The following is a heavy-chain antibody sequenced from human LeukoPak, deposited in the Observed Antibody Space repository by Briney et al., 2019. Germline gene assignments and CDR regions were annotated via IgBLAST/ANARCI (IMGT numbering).Heavy chain of an antibody. CDR1: GGSISSYY. J-gene: IGHJ4*02. V-gene: IGHV4-4*07. D-gene: IGHD4-17*01. CDR2: IYTSGST. CDR3: ARGPEFPAMGYGDYALV. Sequence: SETLCLTCTVSGGSISSYYWSWIWQPAGKGLEWIGRIYTSGSTNYNPSLKSRVTMSIDTSKNQFSLKLSSVTAADTAVYYCARGPEFPAMGYGDYALVWGQGTLVTVSS.